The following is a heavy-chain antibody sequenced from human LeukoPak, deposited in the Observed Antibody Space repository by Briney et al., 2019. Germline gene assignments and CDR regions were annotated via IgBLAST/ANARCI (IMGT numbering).Heavy chain of an antibody. V-gene: IGHV3-11*01. CDR2: ISSSGSTK. CDR1: GFIFSDYY. Sequence: PGGSLRLSCAASGFIFSDYYMSWIRQAPGKGLEWVSYISSSGSTKYYADSVKGRFTISRDNAKNSYLQMNSLRAEDTAVYYCARDGHAYGRGSPHYWGQGTLVTVSP. CDR3: ARDGHAYGRGSPHY. J-gene: IGHJ4*02. D-gene: IGHD3-10*01.